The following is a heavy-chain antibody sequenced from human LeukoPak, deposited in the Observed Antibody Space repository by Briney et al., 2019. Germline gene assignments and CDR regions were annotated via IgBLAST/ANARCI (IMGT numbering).Heavy chain of an antibody. J-gene: IGHJ6*03. D-gene: IGHD2-2*01. V-gene: IGHV4-31*03. CDR2: IYYSGST. CDR1: GGSISSGGYY. CDR3: ARDVKNIVVVPAAANYYYYYMDV. Sequence: ASQTLSLTCTVSGGSISSGGYYWSWIRQHPGKGLEWIGYIYYSGSTYYNPSLKSRVTISVDTSKNQFSLKLSSATAADTAVYYCARDVKNIVVVPAAANYYYYYMDVWGQGTSVTVSS.